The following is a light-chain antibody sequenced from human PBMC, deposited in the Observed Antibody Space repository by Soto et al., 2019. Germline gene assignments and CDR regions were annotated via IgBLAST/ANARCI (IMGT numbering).Light chain of an antibody. J-gene: IGKJ4*01. CDR1: QSVSNN. CDR2: HAS. CDR3: QQYNEWPLT. Sequence: EIVMTQSPATLSVSPGERAILSCRASQSVSNNLAWYQQKPGQAPSLLIYHASTRASGIPARFSGSGSGTEFTLTNSSLQSEYFAVYYCQQYNEWPLTFGGGTKVEI. V-gene: IGKV3-15*01.